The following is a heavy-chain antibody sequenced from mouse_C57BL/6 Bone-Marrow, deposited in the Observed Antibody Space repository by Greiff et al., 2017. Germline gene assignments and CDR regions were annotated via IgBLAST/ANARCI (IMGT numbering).Heavy chain of an antibody. D-gene: IGHD1-1*01. V-gene: IGHV1-52*01. Sequence: VQLQQPGAELVRPGSSVKLSCKASGYTFTSYWMHWVKQRPIQGLEWIGNIDPSDSETHYNQKFKDKATLTVDTSSSTAYMQLSSLTSEDSAVYYCVYYCSRWGTYWGQGTTLTVSS. CDR1: GYTFTSYW. CDR3: VYYCSRWGTY. J-gene: IGHJ2*01. CDR2: IDPSDSET.